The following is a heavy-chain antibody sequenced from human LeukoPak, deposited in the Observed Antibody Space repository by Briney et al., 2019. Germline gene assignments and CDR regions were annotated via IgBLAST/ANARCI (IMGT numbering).Heavy chain of an antibody. CDR3: AKGPIVTTPRGLDP. CDR2: ISYDGSNK. Sequence: QSGGSLRLSCAASGFTFSSYGMHWVRQAPGRGLEWVALISYDGSNKYYADSVKGRFTISRDNSKNTLYLQMNSLRAEDTAVYYCAKGPIVTTPRGLDPWGQGTLVTVSS. J-gene: IGHJ5*02. D-gene: IGHD5-12*01. CDR1: GFTFSSYG. V-gene: IGHV3-30*18.